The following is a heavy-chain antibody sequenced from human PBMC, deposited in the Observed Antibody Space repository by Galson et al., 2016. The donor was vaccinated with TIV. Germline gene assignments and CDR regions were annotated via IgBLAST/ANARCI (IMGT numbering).Heavy chain of an antibody. CDR3: AKETSSGFSGYGYIDY. D-gene: IGHD5-12*01. J-gene: IGHJ4*02. CDR1: GFTFSSYA. Sequence: SLRLSCAASGFTFSSYAMTWVRQAPGKGLEWISSISGSGDSTYYADSVKGRFTLSRDNSKNTLYLQMNSLRADDTAIYYCAKETSSGFSGYGYIDYWGQGTLVTVSS. CDR2: ISGSGDST. V-gene: IGHV3-23*01.